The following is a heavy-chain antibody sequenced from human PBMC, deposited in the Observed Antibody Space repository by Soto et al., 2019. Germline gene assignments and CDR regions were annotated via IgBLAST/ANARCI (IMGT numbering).Heavy chain of an antibody. CDR2: IIPIFGTA. D-gene: IGHD3-3*01. CDR1: GGTFSSYA. CDR3: ARGSGITIFGVVIPNYGMDV. Sequence: SVKVSCKASGGTFSSYAISWVRQAPGQGLEWMGGIIPIFGTANYAQKFQGRVTITADESTSTAYMELSSLRSEDTDVYYCARGSGITIFGVVIPNYGMDVWGQGTTVTVSS. V-gene: IGHV1-69*13. J-gene: IGHJ6*02.